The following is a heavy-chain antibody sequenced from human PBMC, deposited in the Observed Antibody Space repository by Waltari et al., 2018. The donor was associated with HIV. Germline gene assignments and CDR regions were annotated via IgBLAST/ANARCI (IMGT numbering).Heavy chain of an antibody. J-gene: IGHJ4*02. Sequence: QVQLVESGGGVVQYGRSLRLSCVASGFPFSSYCIHWVRQAPGKGLEWVAVIWYDGINKYYAESVKGRFSISRDNSKNTVYLQMNSLRAEDTAEYYCARDSITVSGTFDYWGQGTLVTVSS. V-gene: IGHV3-33*01. CDR3: ARDSITVSGTFDY. D-gene: IGHD6-19*01. CDR2: IWYDGINK. CDR1: GFPFSSYC.